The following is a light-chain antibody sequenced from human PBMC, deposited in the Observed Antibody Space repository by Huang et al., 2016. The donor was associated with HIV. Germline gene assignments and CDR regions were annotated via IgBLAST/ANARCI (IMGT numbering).Light chain of an antibody. J-gene: IGKJ2*01. V-gene: IGKV1D-12*01. CDR1: QGIDSW. CDR2: AAS. CDR3: LQTNSFPYT. Sequence: DIQMTQSPSSVTASVGDRVTITCRASQGIDSWLAWYQQRPGKAPKVLIYAASSLQSGVPSRFSGSGSGTDVSLTISSLQPEDFATYYCLQTNSFPYTFCQGTNLEI.